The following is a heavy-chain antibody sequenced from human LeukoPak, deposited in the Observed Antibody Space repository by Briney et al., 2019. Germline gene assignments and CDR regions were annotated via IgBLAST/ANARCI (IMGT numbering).Heavy chain of an antibody. D-gene: IGHD2/OR15-2a*01. Sequence: GGSLRLFCAASGFTFSSYAMSWVRQAPGKGLEWVSAISGSGGSTYYADSVKGRFTISRDNSKNTLDLQMNSLRAVDTAVYYCARDGCSTTSCFDYWGQGALVTVSS. CDR3: ARDGCSTTSCFDY. V-gene: IGHV3-23*01. CDR1: GFTFSSYA. CDR2: ISGSGGST. J-gene: IGHJ4*02.